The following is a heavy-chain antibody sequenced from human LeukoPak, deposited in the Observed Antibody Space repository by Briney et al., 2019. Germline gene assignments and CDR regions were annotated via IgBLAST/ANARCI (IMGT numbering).Heavy chain of an antibody. CDR1: GFTFSSYA. CDR2: ISYDGSNK. D-gene: IGHD5-18*01. J-gene: IGHJ4*02. CDR3: ARDDTPDVDTNFDY. Sequence: GRSLRLSCAASGFTFSSYAMHWVRQAPGKGLEWVAVISYDGSNKYYADSVKGRFTISRDNSKNTLYLQMNSLRAEDTAVYYCARDDTPDVDTNFDYWGQGTLVTVSS. V-gene: IGHV3-30-3*01.